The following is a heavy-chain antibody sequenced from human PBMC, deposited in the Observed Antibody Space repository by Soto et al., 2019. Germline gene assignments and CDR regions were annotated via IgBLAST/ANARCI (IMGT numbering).Heavy chain of an antibody. Sequence: GESLKISCAASGFTFSSYGMHWVRQAPGKGLEWVAVIWYDGSNKYYADSVKGRFTISRDNSKNTLYLQMNSLRAEDTAVYYCAMTEWLPSHYYYYGMDVWGQGTTVTVSS. D-gene: IGHD3-3*01. J-gene: IGHJ6*02. CDR2: IWYDGSNK. CDR3: AMTEWLPSHYYYYGMDV. CDR1: GFTFSSYG. V-gene: IGHV3-33*01.